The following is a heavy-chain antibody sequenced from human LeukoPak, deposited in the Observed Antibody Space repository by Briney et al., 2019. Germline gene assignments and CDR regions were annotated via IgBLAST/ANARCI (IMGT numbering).Heavy chain of an antibody. J-gene: IGHJ1*01. V-gene: IGHV4-59*01. CDR3: ARGDSTVTPKYFQY. CDR2: IFYSGST. D-gene: IGHD4-23*01. CDR1: GGSISSYY. Sequence: SETLSLTCTVSGGSISSYYWSWIRQPPGKGLEWIGYIFYSGSTNYNPSLKSRVTISIDTSKDQFSLKLSSVTAADTAVYYCARGDSTVTPKYFQYWGQGTLATVSS.